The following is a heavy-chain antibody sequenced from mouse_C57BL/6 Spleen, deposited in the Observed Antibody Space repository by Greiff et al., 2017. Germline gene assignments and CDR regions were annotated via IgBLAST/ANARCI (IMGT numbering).Heavy chain of an antibody. J-gene: IGHJ4*01. CDR1: GFTFNTYA. V-gene: IGHV10-3*01. Sequence: EVQGVESGGGLVQPKGSLKLSCAASGFTFNTYAMHWVRQAPGKGLEWVARIRSKSSNYATYYADSVKDRFTISRDDLQSMLYLQMNNLKTEDTAMYYCVRDLGSSGFNYAMDYWGQGTSVTVSS. D-gene: IGHD3-2*02. CDR3: VRDLGSSGFNYAMDY. CDR2: IRSKSSNYAT.